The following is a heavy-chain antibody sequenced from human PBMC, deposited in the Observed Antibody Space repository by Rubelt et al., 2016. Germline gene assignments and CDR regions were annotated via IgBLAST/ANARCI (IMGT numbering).Heavy chain of an antibody. CDR3: ARVAMIVVFDY. V-gene: IGHV4-31*03. Sequence: HVQLQESGPGLVKPSQILSLPCTVSGGSISSGGYSWTWIREQPGKALEWIGYIFYSGRTYYHPSLKSRVTISVDTSKNQFSLKLSCVTAADTAVYYCARVAMIVVFDYWGQGTLVTVSS. J-gene: IGHJ4*02. CDR2: IFYSGRT. D-gene: IGHD3-22*01. CDR1: GGSISSGGYS.